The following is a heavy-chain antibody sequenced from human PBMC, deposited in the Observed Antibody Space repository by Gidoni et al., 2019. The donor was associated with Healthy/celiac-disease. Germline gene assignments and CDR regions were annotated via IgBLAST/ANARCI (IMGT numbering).Heavy chain of an antibody. D-gene: IGHD2-21*02. Sequence: QVQLQQWGAGLLKPSETLSLTCAVYGGSFSGYYWSWSRQPPGKGLEWIGESNHSGSTNYNPSLKSRVTISVDTSKNQFSLKLSSVTAADTALYYCASLSAGGNSTTWGQGTLVTVSS. CDR3: ASLSAGGNSTT. CDR1: GGSFSGYY. V-gene: IGHV4-34*01. J-gene: IGHJ4*02. CDR2: SNHSGST.